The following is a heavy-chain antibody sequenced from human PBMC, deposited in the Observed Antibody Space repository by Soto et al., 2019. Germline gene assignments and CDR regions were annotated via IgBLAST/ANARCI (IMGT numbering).Heavy chain of an antibody. V-gene: IGHV4-39*01. D-gene: IGHD1-20*01. J-gene: IGHJ4*02. CDR3: ATSQKGYNWNYFDH. Sequence: KPSETLSLTCAVSGASISGSYYYWAWLRQSPGEGPEWIGSVFYTGFTSYNPSLESRVSVSVDTSKSQFSLKLSAVTAADTAVYYCATSQKGYNWNYFDHWGQGALVTVSS. CDR1: GASISGSYYY. CDR2: VFYTGFT.